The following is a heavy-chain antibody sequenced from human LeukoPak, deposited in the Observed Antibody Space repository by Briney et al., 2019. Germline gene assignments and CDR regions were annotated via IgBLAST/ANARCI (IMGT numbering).Heavy chain of an antibody. Sequence: GGTLRLSCAASGFTFSSYGMNWVRQAPGKGLEWVSGISGSDGSTYSADSVKGRFTISRDNSKNTLYLQMNSLRAEDTAVYYCAKGRTYYYGSGSYERGFDYWGQGTLVTVSS. CDR1: GFTFSSYG. CDR3: AKGRTYYYGSGSYERGFDY. J-gene: IGHJ4*02. CDR2: ISGSDGST. V-gene: IGHV3-23*01. D-gene: IGHD3-10*01.